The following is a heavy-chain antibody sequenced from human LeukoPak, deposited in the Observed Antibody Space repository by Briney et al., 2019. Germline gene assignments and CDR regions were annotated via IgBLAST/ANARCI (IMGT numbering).Heavy chain of an antibody. D-gene: IGHD2-21*02. J-gene: IGHJ4*02. CDR1: GYSFTSYW. Sequence: GESLQISCKGSGYSFTSYWIGWVRQMPGKGLEWMGIIYSGDSDTRYSPSFQGQVTISADKSISTAYLQWSSLKASDTAMYYCARLTRGYCGGDCSLFDYWGQGTLVTVSS. V-gene: IGHV5-51*01. CDR2: IYSGDSDT. CDR3: ARLTRGYCGGDCSLFDY.